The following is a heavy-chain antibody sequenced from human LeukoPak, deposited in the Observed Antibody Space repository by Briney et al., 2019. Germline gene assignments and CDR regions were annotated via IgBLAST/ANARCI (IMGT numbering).Heavy chain of an antibody. CDR3: ARGVREKNRGFLLYYYYYYMDV. D-gene: IGHD3-10*01. V-gene: IGHV1-2*02. CDR1: EYTFTGYY. CDR2: MHPNSGGT. J-gene: IGHJ6*03. Sequence: ASVKVSCKASEYTFTGYYMHWVRQAPGQGLEWMGWMHPNSGGTNYTQKFQGRVTMTRDTSISTAYMELSRLRSDDTAVYYCARGVREKNRGFLLYYYYYYMDVWGKGTTVAISS.